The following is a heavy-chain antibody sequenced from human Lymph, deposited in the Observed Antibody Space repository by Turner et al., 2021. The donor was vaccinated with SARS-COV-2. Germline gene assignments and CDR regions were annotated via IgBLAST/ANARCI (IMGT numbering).Heavy chain of an antibody. V-gene: IGHV3-33*01. D-gene: IGHD5-18*01. CDR2: IWYDGSNK. CDR1: GFTFSSYG. CDR3: ARQLWLRGTFDY. Sequence: QVQLVGSGGGVVQPGRPLRLSCAASGFTFSSYGMHWVRQAPGKGLEWVAAIWYDGSNKYYADSVKGRFTISRDNSKNTLYLQMNSLRAEDTAVYYCARQLWLRGTFDYWGQGTLVTVSS. J-gene: IGHJ4*02.